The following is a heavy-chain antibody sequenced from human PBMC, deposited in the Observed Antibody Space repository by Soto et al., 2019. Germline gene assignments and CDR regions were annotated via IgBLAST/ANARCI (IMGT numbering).Heavy chain of an antibody. CDR3: ARGSGYSIYYYYYGMDV. V-gene: IGHV3-21*01. CDR2: IGHRGSDI. J-gene: IGHJ6*02. CDR1: GFAFSSYA. Sequence: GGSLRLSCAASGFAFSSYAMYWIRQAPGKGLEWVSSIGHRGSDIYYADSVKGRFTISRDNAKNSLYLQMNSLRAEDTAVYYCARGSGYSIYYYYYGMDVWGQGTTVTVS. D-gene: IGHD3-3*01.